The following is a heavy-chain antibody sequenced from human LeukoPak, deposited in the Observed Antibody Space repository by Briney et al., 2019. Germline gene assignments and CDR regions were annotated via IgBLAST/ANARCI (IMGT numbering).Heavy chain of an antibody. CDR1: GGSISSYY. CDR3: ARVGSSGYYAYWYFDL. V-gene: IGHV4-59*01. D-gene: IGHD3-22*01. Sequence: SETLSLTCTVSGGSISSYYWSWIRQPPGKGLEWIGYIYYSGSTNYNPSLKSRVTISVDTSKNQFSLKLSSVTAADTAVYYCARVGSSGYYAYWYFDLWGRGTLVTVSS. J-gene: IGHJ2*01. CDR2: IYYSGST.